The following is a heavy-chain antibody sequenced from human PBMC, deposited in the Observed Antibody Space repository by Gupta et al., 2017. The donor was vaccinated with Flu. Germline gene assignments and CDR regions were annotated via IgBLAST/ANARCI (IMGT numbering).Heavy chain of an antibody. CDR1: GFTFSGYH. Sequence: EVQLVESGGGLVQPGGSLRLSCAASGFTFSGYHMNWVRQAPGKGLEWVSFISSAGGATIYYADSVKGRFTISRDNAKDLLYLQMNSLRDGDTAVYYCARGRTGSTGNYFYGMDVWGQGTTVTVSS. J-gene: IGHJ6*02. CDR3: ARGRTGSTGNYFYGMDV. V-gene: IGHV3-48*02. CDR2: ISSAGGATI. D-gene: IGHD1-26*01.